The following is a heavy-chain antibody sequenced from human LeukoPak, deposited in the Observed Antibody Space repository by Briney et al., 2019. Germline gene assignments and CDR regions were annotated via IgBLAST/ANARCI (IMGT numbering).Heavy chain of an antibody. CDR1: GGSFSGYY. V-gene: IGHV4-34*01. D-gene: IGHD3-10*01. CDR2: INDSGST. Sequence: SETLSLTCAVYGGSFSGYYWSWIRQPPGKGLEWIGEINDSGSTNYNPSLKSRVTISVDTSKNQFSLKLSSVTAADTAVYYCARRTMVRGVIIRVFDYWGQGTLVT. J-gene: IGHJ4*02. CDR3: ARRTMVRGVIIRVFDY.